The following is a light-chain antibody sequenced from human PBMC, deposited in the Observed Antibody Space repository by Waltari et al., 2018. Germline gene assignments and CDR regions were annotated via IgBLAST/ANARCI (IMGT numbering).Light chain of an antibody. J-gene: IGLJ3*02. CDR3: QSYDTSLSVV. CDR1: GSNIGAGYD. V-gene: IGLV1-40*01. CDR2: GST. Sequence: HSVLTQPPSVSGAPGQRVTISCPGSGSNIGAGYDVHWYQQLPRAAPKLLIYGSTTRPLGVPDRLFGSTSGTSASLTITGLQAEDEADYYCQSYDTSLSVVFGGGTKLTVL.